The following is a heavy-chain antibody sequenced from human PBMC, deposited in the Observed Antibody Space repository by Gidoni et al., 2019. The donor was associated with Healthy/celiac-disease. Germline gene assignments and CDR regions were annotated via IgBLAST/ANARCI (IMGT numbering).Heavy chain of an antibody. CDR3: AEGGYPAGY. CDR1: GFTFSSYS. V-gene: IGHV3-21*01. D-gene: IGHD5-18*01. CDR2: ISSSSSYI. Sequence: AASGFTFSSYSMNWVRQAPGKGLEWVSSISSSSSYIYYADSVKVRFTISRDNAKNSLYLQMNSLRAEDTAVYYCAEGGYPAGYWGQGTLVTVSS. J-gene: IGHJ4*02.